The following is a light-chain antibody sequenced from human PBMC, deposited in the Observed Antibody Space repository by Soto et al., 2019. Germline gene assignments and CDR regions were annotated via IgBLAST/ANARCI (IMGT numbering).Light chain of an antibody. V-gene: IGLV7-46*01. CDR2: DTS. CDR3: LLSYSGARAGVV. J-gene: IGLJ2*01. Sequence: QAVVTQAPSLTVSPGGTVTLTCGSSTGAVTSGHYPYWFQQKPGQAPRTPIYDTSDKHSWTPARFSGSLLGGKSALTLSGAQPEDEAEYYCLLSYSGARAGVVFGGGTKGTVL. CDR1: TGAVTSGHY.